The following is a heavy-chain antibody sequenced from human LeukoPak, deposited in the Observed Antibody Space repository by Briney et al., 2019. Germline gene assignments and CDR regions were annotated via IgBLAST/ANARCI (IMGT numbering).Heavy chain of an antibody. D-gene: IGHD3-22*01. V-gene: IGHV3-23*01. CDR1: GFTFSSYA. CDR2: ISGSGGGT. J-gene: IGHJ4*02. CDR3: AKGPYSLHRSGYFDY. Sequence: GGSLRLSCAASGFTFSSYAMSWVRQAPGKGLEWVSAISGSGGGTYYADSVKGRFTISRDNSKNTLYLQMNSLRAEDTAVYYCAKGPYSLHRSGYFDYWGQGTLVTVSS.